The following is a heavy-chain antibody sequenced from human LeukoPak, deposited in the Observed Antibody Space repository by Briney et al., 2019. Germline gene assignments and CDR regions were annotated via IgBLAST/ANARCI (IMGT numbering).Heavy chain of an antibody. Sequence: PGGSLRLSCAASGFTFSSYEMNWVRQAPGKGLEWVSYISSSGSTIYYADSVKGRFTISRDNAKNSLYLQMNSLRAEDTAVYYCPRDPGDYYDSSTGYFDLWGRGTLVTVSS. CDR1: GFTFSSYE. V-gene: IGHV3-48*03. CDR3: PRDPGDYYDSSTGYFDL. CDR2: ISSSGSTI. J-gene: IGHJ2*01. D-gene: IGHD3-22*01.